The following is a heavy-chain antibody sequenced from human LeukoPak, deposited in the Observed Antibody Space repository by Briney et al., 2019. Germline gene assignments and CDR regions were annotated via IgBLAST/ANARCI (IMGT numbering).Heavy chain of an antibody. J-gene: IGHJ4*02. CDR2: IYYSGNT. CDR3: AREVRFSMVRGEIDC. V-gene: IGHV4-38-2*02. Sequence: SETLSLTCTVSGYSISSGYYWGWIRQPPGKGLEWIGEIYYSGNTNYNPSLKSRVTISIDKSKNQFSLKLSSVTAADTAVYYCAREVRFSMVRGEIDCWGQGTLVTVSS. CDR1: GYSISSGYY. D-gene: IGHD3-10*01.